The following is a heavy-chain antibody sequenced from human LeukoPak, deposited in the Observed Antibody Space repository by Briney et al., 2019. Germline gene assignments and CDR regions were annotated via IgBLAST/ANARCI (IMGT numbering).Heavy chain of an antibody. CDR2: IIPIFGTA. CDR3: ARTTQAYYYYYYMDV. V-gene: IGHV1-69*05. CDR1: GGTFSSYA. Sequence: SVKVSCKASGGTFSSYAISGVRQAPGQGLEWMGGIIPIFGTANYAQKFQGRITITTDDSTSTAYMELSSLRSEDTAVYYCARTTQAYYYYYYMDVWGKGTTVTVSS. J-gene: IGHJ6*03. D-gene: IGHD1-1*01.